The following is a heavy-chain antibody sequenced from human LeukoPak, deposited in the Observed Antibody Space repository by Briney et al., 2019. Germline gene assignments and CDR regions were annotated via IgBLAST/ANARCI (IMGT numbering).Heavy chain of an antibody. CDR2: IKQDGSEK. CDR1: GFTFSSYW. CDR3: VREGFYFFDF. Sequence: GGSLRLSCAASGFTFSSYWMSWVRQAPGKGLEWVANIKQDGSEKYYVDSVRGRFTIFRDNAKDSVYLQMNSLRAEDSATYYCVREGFYFFDFWGQGTLVTVSS. V-gene: IGHV3-7*01. J-gene: IGHJ4*01.